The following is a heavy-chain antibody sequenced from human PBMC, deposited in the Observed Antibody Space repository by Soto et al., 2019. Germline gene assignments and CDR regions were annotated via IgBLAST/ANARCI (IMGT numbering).Heavy chain of an antibody. CDR1: EFIFSSYS. Sequence: GGSLRLSCAASEFIFSSYSMNWVRQAPGKGLEWVSAISSSSSSTYYADSVKGRFTISRDNSKNTLYLQMNSLRAEDTAVYYCAKDFPSGSYSVAYYYYGMDVWGQGTTVTVSS. V-gene: IGHV3-23*01. J-gene: IGHJ6*02. CDR3: AKDFPSGSYSVAYYYYGMDV. D-gene: IGHD1-26*01. CDR2: ISSSSSST.